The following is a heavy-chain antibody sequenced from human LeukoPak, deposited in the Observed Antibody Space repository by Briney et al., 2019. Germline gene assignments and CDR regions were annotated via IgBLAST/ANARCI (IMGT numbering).Heavy chain of an antibody. CDR3: ARDPRLGAYFDY. Sequence: PGRSLRLSPAASGFTFSSYAMHWVRQAPGKGLEWVAVISYDGSNKYYADSVKGRFTISRDNSKNTLYLQMNSLRAEDTAVYYCARDPRLGAYFDYWGQGTLCTVSS. CDR1: GFTFSSYA. CDR2: ISYDGSNK. V-gene: IGHV3-30-3*01. J-gene: IGHJ4*02. D-gene: IGHD3-10*01.